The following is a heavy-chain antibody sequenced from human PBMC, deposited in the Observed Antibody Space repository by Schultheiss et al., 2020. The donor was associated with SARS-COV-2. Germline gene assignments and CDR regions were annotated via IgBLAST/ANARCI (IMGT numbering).Heavy chain of an antibody. D-gene: IGHD5-12*01. Sequence: ASVKVPCKVSGYTLTELSMHWVRQAPGKGLEWMGGFDPEDGETIYAQKFQGRVTMTEDTSTDTAYMELSSLRSEDTAVYYCATPHSGYDPFDYWGQGTLVTVSS. J-gene: IGHJ4*02. CDR1: GYTLTELS. V-gene: IGHV1-24*01. CDR2: FDPEDGET. CDR3: ATPHSGYDPFDY.